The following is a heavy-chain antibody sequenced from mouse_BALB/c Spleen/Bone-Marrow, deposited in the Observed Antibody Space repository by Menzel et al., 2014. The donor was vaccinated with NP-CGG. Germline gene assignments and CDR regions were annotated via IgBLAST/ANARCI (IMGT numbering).Heavy chain of an antibody. CDR2: INPSNGRT. J-gene: IGHJ3*01. CDR3: ARYDGPAWFAY. CDR1: GYSFTTYW. D-gene: IGHD2-3*01. V-gene: IGHV1S81*02. Sequence: VQRVESGAELVKPGASVRLSCKASGYSFTTYWIHWVKQRPGQGLEWIGEINPSNGRTNYNEKFKSKATLTVDKSSSTAYMQLSSLTSEDSAVYYCARYDGPAWFAYWGQGTLVTVSA.